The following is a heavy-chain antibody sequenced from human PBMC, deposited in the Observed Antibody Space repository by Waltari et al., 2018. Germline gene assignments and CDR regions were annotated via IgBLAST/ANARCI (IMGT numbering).Heavy chain of an antibody. J-gene: IGHJ5*02. CDR2: IYHSGST. D-gene: IGHD6-13*01. V-gene: IGHV4-38-2*02. CDR3: ARDYPYSSSWYPSYNWFDP. CDR1: GYSISSGYY. Sequence: QVQLQESGPGLVKPSETLSLTCAVPGYSISSGYYWGWIRQPPGQGLEWIGSIYHSGSTYYNPSLKSRVTISVDTSKNQFSLKLSSVTAADTAVYYCARDYPYSSSWYPSYNWFDPWGQGTLVTVSS.